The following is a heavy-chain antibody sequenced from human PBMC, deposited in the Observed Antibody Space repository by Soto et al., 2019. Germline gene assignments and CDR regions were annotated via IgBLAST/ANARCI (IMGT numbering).Heavy chain of an antibody. D-gene: IGHD2-15*01. CDR1: GGSISSGDYY. J-gene: IGHJ1*01. V-gene: IGHV4-30-4*01. CDR2: IYYSGSA. CDR3: ARRPQDCSRGRCYLYCQH. Sequence: SENLSLTCTVSGGSISSGDYYWSWIRQPPGKGLEWIGYIYYSGSAYYNPSLKSRVTISVDTSKNQFSLKLSSVTAADTAVYYCARRPQDCSRGRCYLYCQHWGQVTLVTVS.